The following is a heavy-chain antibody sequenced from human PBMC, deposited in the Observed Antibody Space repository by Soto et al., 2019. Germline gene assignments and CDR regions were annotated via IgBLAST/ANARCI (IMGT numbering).Heavy chain of an antibody. CDR1: GFTFSSYA. Sequence: QVQLVESGGGVVQPGRSLRLSCAASGFTFSSYAMHWVRQAPGKGLEWVAVISYDGSNKYYADSVKGRFTISRDNSKNTLYLQMNSLRAEDTAVYYCATRRERGVPYYFDYWGQGTLVTVSS. D-gene: IGHD3-10*01. J-gene: IGHJ4*02. V-gene: IGHV3-30-3*01. CDR2: ISYDGSNK. CDR3: ATRRERGVPYYFDY.